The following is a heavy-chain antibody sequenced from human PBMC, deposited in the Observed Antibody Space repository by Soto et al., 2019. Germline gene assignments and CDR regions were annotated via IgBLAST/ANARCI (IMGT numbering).Heavy chain of an antibody. V-gene: IGHV3-23*01. D-gene: IGHD4-17*01. Sequence: GSPRLSCAASGFPFPSYAIIWIRQVPGRGLEWVSGLYGSGRGIHYADSVKGRFTISRDNSAYTVYLQMNNLRVEDTATYYCAKDAVSGDGVWLAHDWGQGTVITVSS. CDR1: GFPFPSYA. CDR3: AKDAVSGDGVWLAHD. J-gene: IGHJ4*02. CDR2: LYGSGRGI.